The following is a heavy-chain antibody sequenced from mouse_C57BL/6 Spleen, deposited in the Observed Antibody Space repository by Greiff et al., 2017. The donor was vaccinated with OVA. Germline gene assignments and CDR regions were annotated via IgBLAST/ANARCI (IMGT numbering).Heavy chain of an antibody. CDR1: GFTFSDYY. CDR3: ARDRETGNFDY. J-gene: IGHJ2*01. V-gene: IGHV5-16*01. D-gene: IGHD1-3*01. Sequence: EVMLVESEGGLVQPGSSMKLSCTASGFTFSDYYMAWVRQVPEKGLEWVANINYDGSSTYYLDSLKSRFIISRDNAKNILYLQMSSLKSEDTATYYCARDRETGNFDYWGQGTTLTVSS. CDR2: INYDGSST.